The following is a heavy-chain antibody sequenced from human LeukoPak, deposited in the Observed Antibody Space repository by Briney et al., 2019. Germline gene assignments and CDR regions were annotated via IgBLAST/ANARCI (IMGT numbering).Heavy chain of an antibody. CDR3: ARDPRDSSSSNYMRRFDY. CDR2: IYHSGST. Sequence: SETLSLTCAVSGYSVSSDNYWVWIRQPPGQGLEWTGGIYHSGSTYYNPSLKSRVTMSVDTSKNQFSLKLSSVTAADTAVYYCARDPRDSSSSNYMRRFDYWGQGTLVTVSS. J-gene: IGHJ4*02. V-gene: IGHV4-38-2*02. CDR1: GYSVSSDNY. D-gene: IGHD3-22*01.